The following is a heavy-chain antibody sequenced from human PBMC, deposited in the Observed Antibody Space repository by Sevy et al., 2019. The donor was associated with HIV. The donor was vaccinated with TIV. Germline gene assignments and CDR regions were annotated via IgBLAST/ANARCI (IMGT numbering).Heavy chain of an antibody. V-gene: IGHV1-8*01. CDR1: GYTFTSYD. CDR3: ARGTTYYDFWSGYTYYYYGMDV. J-gene: IGHJ6*02. D-gene: IGHD3-3*01. CDR2: MNPNSGNT. Sequence: ASVKVSCKASGYTFTSYDINWVRQATGQGLEWMGWMNPNSGNTGYAQRFQGRVTMTRNTSISTAYMELSRLRSEETAVYYCARGTTYYDFWSGYTYYYYGMDVWGQGTTVTVSS.